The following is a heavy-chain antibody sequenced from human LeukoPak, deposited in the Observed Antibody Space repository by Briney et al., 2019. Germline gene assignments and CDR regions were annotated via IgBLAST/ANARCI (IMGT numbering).Heavy chain of an antibody. CDR2: INPSGGST. Sequence: ASVKVSCKASGYTFTSYYMHWVRQAPGQGLEWMGIINPSGGSTSYAQKFQGRVTITADKSTSTAYMELSSLRSEDTAVYYCARGPYGGNAWFDPWGQGTLVTVSS. CDR3: ARGPYGGNAWFDP. D-gene: IGHD4-23*01. V-gene: IGHV1-46*01. CDR1: GYTFTSYY. J-gene: IGHJ5*02.